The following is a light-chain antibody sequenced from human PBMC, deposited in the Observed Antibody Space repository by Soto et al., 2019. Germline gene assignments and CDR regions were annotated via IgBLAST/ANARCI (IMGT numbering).Light chain of an antibody. V-gene: IGKV3-20*01. Sequence: EIVLTQSPGTLSLSPGERATLSCRASQSVSSGYLAWYQQKPGQAPRLLIYGASSRATGIPDRFSGSGSGTDFTLTISRLEPEDFAVYYCQQYGSSPRTFGQGTRLEMK. CDR1: QSVSSGY. CDR3: QQYGSSPRT. CDR2: GAS. J-gene: IGKJ5*01.